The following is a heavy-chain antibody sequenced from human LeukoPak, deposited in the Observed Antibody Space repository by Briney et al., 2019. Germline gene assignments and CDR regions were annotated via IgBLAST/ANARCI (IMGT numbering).Heavy chain of an antibody. D-gene: IGHD2-2*03. CDR3: ARDWIGRGQTPYYFDY. Sequence: GGSLRLSCAASGFTFSNYWMSWVRQAPGKGLEWVANIKQDGSEKYYVDSVKGRFTISRDNAKNSLYLQMSSLRAEDTAVYYCARDWIGRGQTPYYFDYWGQGTLVTVPS. CDR1: GFTFSNYW. V-gene: IGHV3-7*01. J-gene: IGHJ4*02. CDR2: IKQDGSEK.